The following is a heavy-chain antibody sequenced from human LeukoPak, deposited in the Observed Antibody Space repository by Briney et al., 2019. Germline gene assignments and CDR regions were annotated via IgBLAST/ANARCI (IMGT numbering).Heavy chain of an antibody. V-gene: IGHV3-30*03. D-gene: IGHD6-19*01. CDR1: XFTFSSYG. CDR2: ISYDGSNK. CDR3: ARDLMWLVDY. Sequence: PGXSLRLSCAAXXFTFSSYGMHWVRQAPGKGLEGVAVISYDGSNKYYADSVKRRFTVSRDNSKRTVYLQLNSLRAEDTALYYCARDLMWLVDYWGQGTLVTVSS. J-gene: IGHJ4*02.